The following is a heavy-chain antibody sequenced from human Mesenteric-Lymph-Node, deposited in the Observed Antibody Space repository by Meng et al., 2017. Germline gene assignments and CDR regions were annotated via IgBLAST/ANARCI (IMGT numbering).Heavy chain of an antibody. Sequence: GGSLRLSCVASGFTFTSYDINWVRQATGQGLEWMGWMNPNSGNTGYAQKFQGRVTMTRNTSISTAYIELSSLRSEDTAVYYCARDGPSYGGNQYYFDYWGQGTLVTVSS. J-gene: IGHJ4*02. V-gene: IGHV1-8*01. CDR2: MNPNSGNT. D-gene: IGHD4-23*01. CDR3: ARDGPSYGGNQYYFDY. CDR1: GFTFTSYD.